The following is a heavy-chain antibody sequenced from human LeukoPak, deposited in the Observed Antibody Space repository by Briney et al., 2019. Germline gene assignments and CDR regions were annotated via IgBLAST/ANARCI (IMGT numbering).Heavy chain of an antibody. CDR1: GFTFSTYA. D-gene: IGHD3-9*01. V-gene: IGHV3-30*04. J-gene: IGHJ6*02. CDR3: TRDLMDYDVSTGLHHYYMDV. Sequence: GGSLRLSCAASGFTFSTYAMNWVRQAPGKELEWVAVISDDGRHNYYADSVKGRFTISRDNSKSTLYLQMNSLRAEDTAVYYCTRDLMDYDVSTGLHHYYMDVWGQGTTVTVSS. CDR2: ISDDGRHN.